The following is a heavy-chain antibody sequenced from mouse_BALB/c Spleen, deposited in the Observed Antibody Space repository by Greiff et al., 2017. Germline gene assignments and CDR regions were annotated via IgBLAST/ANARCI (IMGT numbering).Heavy chain of an antibody. CDR3: AGYGNYLDY. CDR1: GYSITSDYA. CDR2: ISYSGST. D-gene: IGHD2-10*02. V-gene: IGHV3-2*02. J-gene: IGHJ2*01. Sequence: EVQLVESGPGLVKPSQSLSLTCTVTGYSITSDYAWNWIRQFPGNKLEWMGYISYSGSTSYNPSLKSRISITRDTSKNQFFLQLNSVTTEDTATYYCAGYGNYLDYWGQGTTLTVSS.